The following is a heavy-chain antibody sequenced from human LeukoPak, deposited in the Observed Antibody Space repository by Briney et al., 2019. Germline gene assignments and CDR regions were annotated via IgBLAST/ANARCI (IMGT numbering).Heavy chain of an antibody. D-gene: IGHD3-9*01. CDR3: VRDRYDLLTGYNDAFDI. CDR2: IKQDGSEK. Sequence: GGSLRLSCAASGFTFTTYWMSWVRQAPGKGLEWMANIKQDGSEKYYVDSVKGRFTISRDNAKNSLHLQMNSLRAEDTAVYYCVRDRYDLLTGYNDAFDIWGQGTMVTVSS. CDR1: GFTFTTYW. J-gene: IGHJ3*02. V-gene: IGHV3-7*01.